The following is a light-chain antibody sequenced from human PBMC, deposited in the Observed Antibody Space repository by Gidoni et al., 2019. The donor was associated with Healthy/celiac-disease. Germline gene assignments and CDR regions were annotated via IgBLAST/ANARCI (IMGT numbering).Light chain of an antibody. Sequence: DIQMTQSPSSLSAYVGDRVTITCRASQSISSYLNWYQQKPGKAPKLLIYAASSLQSGVPSRFSGSGSGTDFTRTISSLQPEDFATYYCQQSYSTPPTFGQGTKVEIK. CDR3: QQSYSTPPT. CDR2: AAS. CDR1: QSISSY. J-gene: IGKJ1*01. V-gene: IGKV1-39*01.